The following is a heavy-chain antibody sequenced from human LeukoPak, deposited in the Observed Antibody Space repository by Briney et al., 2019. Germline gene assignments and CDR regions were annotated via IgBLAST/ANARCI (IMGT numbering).Heavy chain of an antibody. J-gene: IGHJ6*04. Sequence: GASLRLSCAASGFTFSNYAMSWVRQAPGKGLEWVSSISSSSSYIYYADSVKGRFTISRDNAKNSLYLQMNSLRAEDTAVYYCARDILGYCSSTSCLRPTRYYYYGMDVWGKGTTVTVSS. D-gene: IGHD2-2*03. CDR2: ISSSSSYI. CDR1: GFTFSNYA. CDR3: ARDILGYCSSTSCLRPTRYYYYGMDV. V-gene: IGHV3-21*01.